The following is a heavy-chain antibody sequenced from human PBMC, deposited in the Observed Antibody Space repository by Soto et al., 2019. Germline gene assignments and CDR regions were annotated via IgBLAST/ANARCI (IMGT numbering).Heavy chain of an antibody. J-gene: IGHJ6*02. D-gene: IGHD1-26*01. CDR3: ARVSGSYYYGMDV. CDR2: IYHSGST. CDR1: GGSISSSNW. V-gene: IGHV4-4*02. Sequence: QVRLQESGPGLVKPSGTLSLTCAVSGGSISSSNWWSWVRQPPGKGLEWIGEIYHSGSTNYNPSLQTRVTISVAKSKIQFSLKLSSVTAADTAVYYCARVSGSYYYGMDVWGQGITVTVSS.